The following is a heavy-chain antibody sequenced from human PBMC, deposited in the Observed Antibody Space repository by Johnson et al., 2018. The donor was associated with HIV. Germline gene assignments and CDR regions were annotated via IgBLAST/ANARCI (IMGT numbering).Heavy chain of an antibody. Sequence: VQLVESGGDLVKPGGSLRLSCAASGFSFSDYYMSWIRRAPGKGLEYVSGITNGGSTYSADSVKGRFTISRDNSRNTLYLQMNSLRAEDTAGYYWARGGIWGSWAFDIWGQGTMVTVSS. D-gene: IGHD3-16*01. CDR1: GFSFSDYY. V-gene: IGHV3-64*07. J-gene: IGHJ3*02. CDR2: ITNGGST. CDR3: ARGGIWGSWAFDI.